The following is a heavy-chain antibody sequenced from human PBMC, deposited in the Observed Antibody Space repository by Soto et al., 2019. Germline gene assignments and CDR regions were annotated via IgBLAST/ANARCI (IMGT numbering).Heavy chain of an antibody. CDR1: GGSISSGGYS. Sequence: QLQLQESGSGLLKPSQTLSLTCAMSGGSISSGGYSWSWIRQPPGKGLEWMGYIYHSGRTYYNPSLNGRVTRSVDRSKTQLSLTLSSVTAADTAVYSCATTDFDGSGRESSTFDYWGQGTLVTISS. D-gene: IGHD3-22*01. CDR3: ATTDFDGSGRESSTFDY. CDR2: IYHSGRT. V-gene: IGHV4-30-2*01. J-gene: IGHJ4*02.